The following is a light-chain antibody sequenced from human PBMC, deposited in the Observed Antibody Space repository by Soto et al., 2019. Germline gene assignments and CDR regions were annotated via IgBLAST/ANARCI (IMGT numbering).Light chain of an antibody. CDR1: QSIGTY. Sequence: DLQMTQSTSSLSASVGDRVTITCRASQSIGTYLNWYQQKPGKAPKLLIFVASSLQIGVPSRFRGSGSGTDFTLTISGLQPEDFATYYCQQSYSALPLTFGGGTKVEMK. J-gene: IGKJ4*01. V-gene: IGKV1-39*01. CDR2: VAS. CDR3: QQSYSALPLT.